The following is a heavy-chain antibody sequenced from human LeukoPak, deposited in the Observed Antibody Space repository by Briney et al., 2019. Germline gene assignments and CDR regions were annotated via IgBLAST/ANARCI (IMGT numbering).Heavy chain of an antibody. CDR2: ISAYNGNT. J-gene: IGHJ5*02. D-gene: IGHD2-15*01. Sequence: ASVTVSCKASGYTFTSYGISWVRQAPGQGLEWMGWISAYNGNTNYAQKLQGRVTMTTDTSTSTAYMELRSLRSDDTAVYYCARDLVVVVAGVNWFDPWGQGTLVTVSS. V-gene: IGHV1-18*01. CDR3: ARDLVVVVAGVNWFDP. CDR1: GYTFTSYG.